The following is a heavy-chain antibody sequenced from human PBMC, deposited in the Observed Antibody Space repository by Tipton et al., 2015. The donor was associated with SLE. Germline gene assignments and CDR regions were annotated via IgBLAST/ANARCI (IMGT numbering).Heavy chain of an antibody. CDR1: GGSISSGSYY. J-gene: IGHJ6*03. Sequence: TLSLTCNVSGGSISSGSYYWTWIRQPAGKGLEWIGRIYSRGSTNYNPSLMSRVTISADTSKNQFSLKLISGTAADTAVYYCARETPVTTRVVYYYYMDVRGKGTTVTISS. CDR2: IYSRGST. V-gene: IGHV4-61*02. CDR3: ARETPVTTRVVYYYYMDV. D-gene: IGHD4-11*01.